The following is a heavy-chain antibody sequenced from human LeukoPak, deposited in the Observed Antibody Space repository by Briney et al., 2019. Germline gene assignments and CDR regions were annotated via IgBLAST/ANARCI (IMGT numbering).Heavy chain of an antibody. D-gene: IGHD5-12*01. CDR2: IIPIFGTA. Sequence: SVKVSCKASGGTFSRYAISWVRQAPGQGLEGMGGIIPIFGTANYAQKFQGRVTITADESTSTAYMEVSSLRSEDTAVYYCARAYSGYDFFDYWGQGILVTVSS. V-gene: IGHV1-69*13. CDR1: GGTFSRYA. CDR3: ARAYSGYDFFDY. J-gene: IGHJ4*02.